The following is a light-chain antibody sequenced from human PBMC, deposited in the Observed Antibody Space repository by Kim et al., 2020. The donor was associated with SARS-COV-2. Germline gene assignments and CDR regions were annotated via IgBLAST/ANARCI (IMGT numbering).Light chain of an antibody. J-gene: IGLJ3*02. V-gene: IGLV3-9*01. CDR1: SIGAKS. Sequence: VALGQTARITCGGSSIGAKSVHWYQQKPGRAPVLVIYRDRNRPSGIPERFSGSNSGNTATLTISRAQAGDEADYYCHVWDSNTAVFGGGTQLTVL. CDR3: HVWDSNTAV. CDR2: RDR.